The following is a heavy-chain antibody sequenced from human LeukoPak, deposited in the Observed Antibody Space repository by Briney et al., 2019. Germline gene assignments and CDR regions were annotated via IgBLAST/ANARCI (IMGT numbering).Heavy chain of an antibody. CDR1: GFTVSNNY. J-gene: IGHJ4*02. CDR3: AKQRVSNGYYYFDY. Sequence: PGGSLRLSCAASGFTVSNNYMNWVRQAPGKGLEWVSLIYSGGTTYYADSVKGRFTISRDNPKNTVYLQMNSLRAEDTAVYYCAKQRVSNGYYYFDYWGQGTLVTVSS. D-gene: IGHD3-22*01. CDR2: IYSGGTT. V-gene: IGHV3-66*04.